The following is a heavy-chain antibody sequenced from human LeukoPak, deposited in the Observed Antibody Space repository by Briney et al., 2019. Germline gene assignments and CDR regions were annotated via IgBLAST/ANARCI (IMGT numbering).Heavy chain of an antibody. CDR2: IKQEGSEK. V-gene: IGHV3-7*01. D-gene: IGHD6-6*01. CDR3: AAGSSTVLYYFDD. Sequence: GRSLRLSCAASGFTFSSFWMRWVRQAPGKGLEWVGNIKQEGSEKYYVDSVKGRFIISRDTATDSLYLQMNRLSAEDTAVYYFAAGSSTVLYYFDDWGQGTLATVSS. CDR1: GFTFSSFW. J-gene: IGHJ4*02.